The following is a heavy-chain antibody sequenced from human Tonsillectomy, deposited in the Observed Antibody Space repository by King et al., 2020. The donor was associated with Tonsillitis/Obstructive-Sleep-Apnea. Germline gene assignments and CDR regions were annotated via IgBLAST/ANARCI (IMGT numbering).Heavy chain of an antibody. Sequence: VQLVQSGGGVVQPGGSLRLSCAASGFTFDDYAMHWVRQAQGKGLEWVSLISGDGGSTYYADSVKGRFTISRDNSKNSLYLQMNSLRTEDTALYYCAKGYCSSTSCYNGGLDYWGQGTLVTVSS. D-gene: IGHD2-2*02. V-gene: IGHV3-43*02. CDR1: GFTFDDYA. CDR3: AKGYCSSTSCYNGGLDY. CDR2: ISGDGGST. J-gene: IGHJ4*02.